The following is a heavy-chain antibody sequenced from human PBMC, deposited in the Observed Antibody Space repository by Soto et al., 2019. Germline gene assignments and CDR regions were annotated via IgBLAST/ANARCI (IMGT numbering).Heavy chain of an antibody. CDR1: GGPIRGVAYY. Sequence: SETLSLTCTVSGGPIRGVAYYWAWIRQGPGKGLEFIGSISNSGSTYYNPSLESRVTISVDTSKSQFSLKLSSVTAAETAVYYCARHIVYYGMDVWGQGTTVTVSS. CDR3: ARHIVYYGMDV. CDR2: ISNSGST. J-gene: IGHJ6*02. V-gene: IGHV4-31*03. D-gene: IGHD2-21*01.